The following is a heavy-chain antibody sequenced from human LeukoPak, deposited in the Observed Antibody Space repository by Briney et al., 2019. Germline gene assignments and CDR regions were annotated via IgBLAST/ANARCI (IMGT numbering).Heavy chain of an antibody. D-gene: IGHD5-12*01. CDR2: IRPDGHT. V-gene: IGHV4-38-2*02. J-gene: IGHJ3*01. CDR3: ARQVATKGEWAFDV. CDR1: GYFSTGYY. Sequence: SETLSLTCSVSGYFSTGYYWGWIRQPPGKGLEWMASIRPDGHTYSNASLRNQLTISADMSRNEFSLKLNSLTAADTAVYYCARQVATKGEWAFDVWGQGTVVTVSS.